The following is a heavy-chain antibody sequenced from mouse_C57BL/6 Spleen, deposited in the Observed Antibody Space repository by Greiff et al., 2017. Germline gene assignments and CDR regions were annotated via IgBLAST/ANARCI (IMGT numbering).Heavy chain of an antibody. CDR2: IYPGDGDT. Sequence: QVQLQQSGAELVKPGASVKISCKASGYAFSSYWMNWVKQRPGKGLEWIGQIYPGDGDTNYNGKFKGKATLTADKSSSTAYMQLSSLTSEDSAVYFCAGDYYGSSVFAYWGQGTLVTVSA. V-gene: IGHV1-80*01. D-gene: IGHD1-1*01. J-gene: IGHJ3*01. CDR3: AGDYYGSSVFAY. CDR1: GYAFSSYW.